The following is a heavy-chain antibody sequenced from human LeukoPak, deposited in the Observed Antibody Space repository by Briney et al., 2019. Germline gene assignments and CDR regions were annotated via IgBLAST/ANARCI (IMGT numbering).Heavy chain of an antibody. V-gene: IGHV4-39*01. CDR2: IFYSGST. D-gene: IGHD3-10*01. CDR1: GGSISSSSYY. Sequence: SETLSLTCTVSGGSISSSSYYWAWIRQPPGKGLEWIGNIFYSGSTYYNPSLKSRVTISVDTSKNQFSLKLSSVTAVDTAVYYCARNAVPGYFDYWGQGTLVSVSS. J-gene: IGHJ4*02. CDR3: ARNAVPGYFDY.